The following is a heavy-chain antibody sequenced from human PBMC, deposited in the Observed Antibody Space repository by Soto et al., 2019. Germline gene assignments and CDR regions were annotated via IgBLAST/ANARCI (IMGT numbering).Heavy chain of an antibody. CDR1: GFSLSTSGAA. CDR2: IYWDGDK. Sequence: QINLIESGPTLVKPTQTLTLTCTFSGFSLSTSGAAVGWVRQPPGRALEWLALIYWDGDKRYNASLGNRLTITKDTSINHVVLTLTNVDPADTATYYCAHRATMTIFGLILHNGIWFDPWGQGTRVIVSS. D-gene: IGHD3-3*01. V-gene: IGHV2-5*02. J-gene: IGHJ5*02. CDR3: AHRATMTIFGLILHNGIWFDP.